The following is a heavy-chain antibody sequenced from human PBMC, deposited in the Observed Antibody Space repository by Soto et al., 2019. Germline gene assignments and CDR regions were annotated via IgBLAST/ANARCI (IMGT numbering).Heavy chain of an antibody. CDR3: ARHTSGTLLYYYYGMDV. CDR1: GGSISSYY. D-gene: IGHD1-26*01. J-gene: IGHJ6*04. Sequence: SETLSLTCTVSGGSISSYYWSWIRQPPGKGLEWIGYIYYSGSTNYNPSLKSRVTISVDTSKNQFSLKLSSVTAADTAVYYCARHTSGTLLYYYYGMDVWGEGTTFTVAS. CDR2: IYYSGST. V-gene: IGHV4-59*08.